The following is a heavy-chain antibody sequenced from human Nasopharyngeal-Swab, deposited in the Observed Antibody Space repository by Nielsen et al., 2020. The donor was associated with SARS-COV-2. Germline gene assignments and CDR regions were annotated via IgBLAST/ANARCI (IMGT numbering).Heavy chain of an antibody. V-gene: IGHV3-74*01. CDR3: IRERQWFGDSS. Sequence: GVLKISCAASGFTFSNYWLHWVRQAPGKGLVWVSRISGDGSDISYADSVKGRFTISRDNAKNTVYLQMNSLRAEDTAVYYCIRERQWFGDSSWGQGTLVTVSS. D-gene: IGHD3-10*01. J-gene: IGHJ5*02. CDR1: GFTFSNYW. CDR2: ISGDGSDI.